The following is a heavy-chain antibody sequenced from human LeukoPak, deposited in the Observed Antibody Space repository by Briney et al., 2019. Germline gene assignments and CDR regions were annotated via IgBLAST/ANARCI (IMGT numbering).Heavy chain of an antibody. CDR3: ATDAFTVATPPVDY. CDR1: GGSFSGYY. Sequence: SETLSLTCAVYGGSFSGYYWRWIRQPPGKGLEWIGEINHSGSTNYNPSLKSRVTISVDTYKNHFSLKLSSVTAAETAAYYCATDAFTVATPPVDYWGQGTLVTVSS. D-gene: IGHD4-17*01. CDR2: INHSGST. V-gene: IGHV4-34*01. J-gene: IGHJ4*02.